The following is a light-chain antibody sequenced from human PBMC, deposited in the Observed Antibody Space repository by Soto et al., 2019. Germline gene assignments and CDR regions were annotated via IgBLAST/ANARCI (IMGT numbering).Light chain of an antibody. CDR1: SSDVGGYNY. CDR2: DVS. CDR3: CSYAGSYTLV. J-gene: IGLJ2*01. V-gene: IGLV2-11*01. Sequence: QSVLTQPRSVSGSPGQSVTISCTGTSSDVGGYNYVSWYQHHPGKAPTLMIYDVSKRPSGVPDRFSGSKSGSTASLTISGLQAEDEADYYCCSYAGSYTLVFGGGTKLTVL.